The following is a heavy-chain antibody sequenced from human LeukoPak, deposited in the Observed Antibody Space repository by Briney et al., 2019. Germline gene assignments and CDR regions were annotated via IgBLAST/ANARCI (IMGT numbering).Heavy chain of an antibody. D-gene: IGHD3-10*01. V-gene: IGHV3-30*03. Sequence: PGRSLRLSCAASGFTFSSYGMHWVRQAPGKGLEWVAVISYDGSNKYYAESVKGRFTISRDNSKNTLYLQMNSLRAEDTAVYYCARGAGTMVRGVTIDYWGQGTLVTVSS. CDR2: ISYDGSNK. CDR1: GFTFSSYG. J-gene: IGHJ4*02. CDR3: ARGAGTMVRGVTIDY.